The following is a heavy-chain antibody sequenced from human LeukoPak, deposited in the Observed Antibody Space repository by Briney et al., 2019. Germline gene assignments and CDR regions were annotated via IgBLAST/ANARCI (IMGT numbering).Heavy chain of an antibody. J-gene: IGHJ4*02. V-gene: IGHV3-30-3*01. CDR3: ARDLSGNYYFDY. CDR1: GFTFGSYA. D-gene: IGHD1-26*01. CDR2: ISYDGSNK. Sequence: PGRSLRLSCAASGFTFGSYAXHWXXQAXGXGLEWVXLISYDGSNKYYADSVKGRFTISRDNSKNTLYLQMNSLRPEDTAVYCCARDLSGNYYFDYWGQGTLVTVSS.